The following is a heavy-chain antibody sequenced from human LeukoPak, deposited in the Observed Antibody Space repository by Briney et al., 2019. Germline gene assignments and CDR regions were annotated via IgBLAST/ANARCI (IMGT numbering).Heavy chain of an antibody. Sequence: SETLSLTCSVSGGSIGTDSYYGGWVCQPPGKGLEWIGSIYYGGTTYFNPSLKSRVTLSVDTSKNDFSLRLSSVTAADSAVYFCATGKYSGYYDYWGQGTLVTVSS. V-gene: IGHV4-39*02. CDR2: IYYGGTT. D-gene: IGHD5-12*01. CDR1: GGSIGTDSYY. CDR3: ATGKYSGYYDY. J-gene: IGHJ4*02.